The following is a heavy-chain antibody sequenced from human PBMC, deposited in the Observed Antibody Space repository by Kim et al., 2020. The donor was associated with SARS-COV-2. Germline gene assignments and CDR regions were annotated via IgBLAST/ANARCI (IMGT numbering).Heavy chain of an antibody. V-gene: IGHV4-59*01. CDR1: GGSISSYY. Sequence: SETLSLTCTVSGGSISSYYWSWIRQPPGKGLEWIGYIYYSGSTNYNPSLKSRVTISVDTSKNQFSLKLSSVTAADTAVYYCARVTRLKIWNWTSGYGEFDYWGQGTLVTVSS. CDR3: ARVTRLKIWNWTSGYGEFDY. D-gene: IGHD5-12*01. CDR2: IYYSGST. J-gene: IGHJ4*02.